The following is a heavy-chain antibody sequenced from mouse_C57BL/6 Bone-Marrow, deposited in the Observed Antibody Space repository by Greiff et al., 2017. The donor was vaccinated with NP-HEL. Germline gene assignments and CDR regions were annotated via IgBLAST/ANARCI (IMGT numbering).Heavy chain of an antibody. D-gene: IGHD1-1*02. CDR1: GYTFTDYN. V-gene: IGHV1-18*01. CDR2: INPNNGGT. J-gene: IGHJ2*01. CDR3: ARCGGRSREFDN. Sequence: SGPELVKPGASVKIPCKASGYTFTDYNMDWVKQSPGKSLEWIGDINPNNGGTIYNQKFKGKATLTVDKSSSTAYMELSSLTSEDTAVYYCARCGGRSREFDNWGQGTTLTVTS.